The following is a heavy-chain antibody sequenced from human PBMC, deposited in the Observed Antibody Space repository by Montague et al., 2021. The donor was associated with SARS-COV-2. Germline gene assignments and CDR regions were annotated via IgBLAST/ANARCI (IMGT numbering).Heavy chain of an antibody. J-gene: IGHJ6*02. V-gene: IGHV3-66*01. D-gene: IGHD6-13*01. Sequence: SLSLSWAASGFTVSSNYMSWVRQAPGKGLEWVSDIYSGGSTYYADSMKGRFTISRDNSKNTVYLQMNSLRAEDTAVYYCARDTPKQLNYYYGMDVWGQGTTVAVSS. CDR3: ARDTPKQLNYYYGMDV. CDR1: GFTVSSNY. CDR2: IYSGGST.